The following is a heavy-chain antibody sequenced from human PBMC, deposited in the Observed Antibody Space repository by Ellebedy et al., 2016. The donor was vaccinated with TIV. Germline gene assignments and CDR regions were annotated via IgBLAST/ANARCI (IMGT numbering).Heavy chain of an antibody. J-gene: IGHJ5*02. CDR2: IIPIFGTA. D-gene: IGHD6-13*01. V-gene: IGHV1-69*13. CDR3: AREPIAAAGTYNWFDP. CDR1: GGTFSSYA. Sequence: ASVKVSCKASGGTFSSYAISWVRQAPGQGLEWMGGIIPIFGTANYAQKFQGRVTITADESTSTAYMELSSLRSEDTAVYYCAREPIAAAGTYNWFDPWGQGTPVTVSS.